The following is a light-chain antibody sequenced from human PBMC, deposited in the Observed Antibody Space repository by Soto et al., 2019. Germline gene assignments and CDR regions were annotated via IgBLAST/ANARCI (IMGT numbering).Light chain of an antibody. V-gene: IGKV1-39*01. CDR1: HTISKY. CDR2: AAS. J-gene: IGKJ1*01. Sequence: DIQMTQSPSSLSAFLGDRVTITCRASHTISKYLNWYQQKPGKAPKLLIYAASGLHSGVPSRFSGTGSGTEFTLTISTLQPEDFATYYCQQTYSSPRTFGQGTKVEIK. CDR3: QQTYSSPRT.